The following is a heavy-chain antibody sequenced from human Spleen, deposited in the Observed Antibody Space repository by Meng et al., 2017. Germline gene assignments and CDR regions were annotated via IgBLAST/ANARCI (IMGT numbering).Heavy chain of an antibody. Sequence: SETLSLTCTVSGGSISSSSYYYWAWIRQPPGKGLEWLASIYYTGSTYYNLPLKSRVTISVDTSKNQFSLKLSSVTAADTAVYYCARVFAVAGAFDYWGQGTLVTVSS. CDR3: ARVFAVAGAFDY. D-gene: IGHD6-19*01. J-gene: IGHJ4*02. CDR2: IYYTGST. V-gene: IGHV4-39*07. CDR1: GGSISSSSYY.